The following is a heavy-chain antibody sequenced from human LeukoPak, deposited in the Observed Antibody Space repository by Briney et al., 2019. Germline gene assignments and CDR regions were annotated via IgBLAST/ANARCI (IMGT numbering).Heavy chain of an antibody. Sequence: GESLKISCKGSGYMFTSYWIGWVRQMPGKGLEWMGIIHPGDSETRYSPSFQGQVSISVDKSITTAYLQWSSLRASDTAMYYCARLHLVSGVDYWGQGTLVTVSS. CDR2: IHPGDSET. D-gene: IGHD7-27*01. CDR1: GYMFTSYW. V-gene: IGHV5-51*01. CDR3: ARLHLVSGVDY. J-gene: IGHJ4*02.